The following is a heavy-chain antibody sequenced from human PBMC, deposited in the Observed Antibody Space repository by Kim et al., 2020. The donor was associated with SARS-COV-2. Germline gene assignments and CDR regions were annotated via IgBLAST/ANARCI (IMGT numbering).Heavy chain of an antibody. CDR2: IWYDGSNK. CDR1: GFTFSSYG. D-gene: IGHD6-19*01. CDR3: ARDSVAGYYFDY. V-gene: IGHV3-33*01. J-gene: IGHJ4*02. Sequence: GGSLRLSCAASGFTFSSYGMHWVRQAPGKGLEWVAVIWYDGSNKYYADSVKGRFTISRDNSKNTLYLQMNSLRAEDTAVYYCARDSVAGYYFDYWGQGTLVTVSS.